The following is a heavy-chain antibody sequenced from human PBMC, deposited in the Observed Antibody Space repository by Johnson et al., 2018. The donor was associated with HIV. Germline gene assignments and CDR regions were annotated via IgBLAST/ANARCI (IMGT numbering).Heavy chain of an antibody. V-gene: IGHV3-NL1*01. CDR1: GFTFSSYA. J-gene: IGHJ3*02. Sequence: QMLLVESGGGVVQPGRSLRLSCAASGFTFSSYAMHWVRQAPGKGLEWVTVLYSGGSTGYADSVKGRFTISRDNAKNSLYLHMNTLRAEDTALYYCARVVSVAVAGSRQGAVGAFDIWGQGTMVTVSS. D-gene: IGHD6-19*01. CDR2: LYSGGST. CDR3: ARVVSVAVAGSRQGAVGAFDI.